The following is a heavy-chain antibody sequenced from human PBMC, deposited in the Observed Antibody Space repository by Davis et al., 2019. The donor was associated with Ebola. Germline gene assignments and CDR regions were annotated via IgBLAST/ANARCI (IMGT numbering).Heavy chain of an antibody. V-gene: IGHV1-69*02. CDR1: GGTFSTYT. J-gene: IGHJ1*01. CDR2: IIPIRDIT. CDR3: AREEIYGGNSGYFQH. D-gene: IGHD4-23*01. Sequence: AASVKVSCKPSGGTFSTYTISWVRQAPGQGLEWMGRIIPIRDITNFAQKFQGRVTITADKSTSTAYMELSSLRSEDTAVYYCAREEIYGGNSGYFQHWGQGTLVTVSS.